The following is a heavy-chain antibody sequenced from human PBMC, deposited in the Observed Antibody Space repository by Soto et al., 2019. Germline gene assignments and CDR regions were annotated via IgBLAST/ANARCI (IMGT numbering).Heavy chain of an antibody. D-gene: IGHD2-15*01. CDR1: GFTFDDYA. Sequence: GGSLRLSCAASGFTFDDYAMHWVRQAPGKGLEWVANIKQDGSEKYYVDSVKGRFTISRDNAKNSLYLQMNSLRAEDTAVYYCARELSGGSCYLINWGQGTLVTVSS. J-gene: IGHJ4*02. V-gene: IGHV3-7*03. CDR2: IKQDGSEK. CDR3: ARELSGGSCYLIN.